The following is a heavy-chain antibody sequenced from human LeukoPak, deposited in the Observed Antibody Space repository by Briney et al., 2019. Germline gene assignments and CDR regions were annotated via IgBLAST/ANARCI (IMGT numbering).Heavy chain of an antibody. CDR2: INPRGGSA. CDR1: GYTFTSYY. D-gene: IGHD2-21*02. J-gene: IGHJ6*02. Sequence: ASVKVSCKASGYTFTSYYMHWVRQAPGQGLEWVGIINPRGGSASSAQKFQGRVTLTRDTSTSTVYMELSSLRSQDTAVYYCARDPGVVVTALYYYGMDVWGQGTTVTVSS. CDR3: ARDPGVVVTALYYYGMDV. V-gene: IGHV1-46*01.